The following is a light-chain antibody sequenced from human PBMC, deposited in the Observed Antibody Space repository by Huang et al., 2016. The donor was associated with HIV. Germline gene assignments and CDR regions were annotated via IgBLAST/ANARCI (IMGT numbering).Light chain of an antibody. CDR3: QQHDSWLT. Sequence: IVLTQSPATLSWYLGERVTLSCRASQSITNHLAWYQKRPGQAPRLLIYDASTRVAGVPARFSGSGSGTDFTLTISSLEPEDFALYYCQQHDSWLTFGGGTKVEV. CDR1: QSITNH. CDR2: DAS. J-gene: IGKJ4*01. V-gene: IGKV3-11*01.